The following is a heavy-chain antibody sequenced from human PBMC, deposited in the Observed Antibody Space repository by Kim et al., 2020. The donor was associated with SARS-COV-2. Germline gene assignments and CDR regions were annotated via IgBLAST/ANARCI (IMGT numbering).Heavy chain of an antibody. CDR2: IYSGGST. CDR3: ARGLGYYSSGYSMGNWFDP. J-gene: IGHJ5*02. V-gene: IGHV3-53*01. Sequence: GGSLRLSCAASGFTVSSNYMSWVRQAPGKGLEWVSVIYSGGSTYYADSVKGRFTISRDNSKNTLYLQMNSLRAEDTAVYYCARGLGYYSSGYSMGNWFDPWGQGTLVTVSS. CDR1: GFTVSSNY. D-gene: IGHD3-22*01.